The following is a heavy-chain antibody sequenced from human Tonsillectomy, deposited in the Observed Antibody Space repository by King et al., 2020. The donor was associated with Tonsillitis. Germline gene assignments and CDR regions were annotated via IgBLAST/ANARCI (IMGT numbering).Heavy chain of an antibody. CDR1: GYTFTSYD. V-gene: IGHV1-8*01. Sequence: QLVQSGAEVKKPGASVKVSCKASGYTFTSYDVNWVRQATGQGLEWMGWMNPNSGNTGYAQKFQGRVTMTRNTSISTAYMELSSLRSEDAAMYYCARVSLTYCSGTSCYAYYYYGMDVWGQGTTVTVSS. CDR3: ARVSLTYCSGTSCYAYYYYGMDV. J-gene: IGHJ6*02. CDR2: MNPNSGNT. D-gene: IGHD2-2*01.